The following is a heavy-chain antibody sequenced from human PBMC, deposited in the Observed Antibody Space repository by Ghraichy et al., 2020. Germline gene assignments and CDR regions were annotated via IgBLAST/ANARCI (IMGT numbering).Heavy chain of an antibody. D-gene: IGHD4-17*01. J-gene: IGHJ4*02. Sequence: SETLSLTCAVYGGSFSGYYWSWIRQPPGKGLEWIGEINHSGSTNYNPSLKSRVTISVDTSKNQFSLKLSSVTAADTAVYYCASGGGYGYGDYSIPFDYWGQGTLVTVSS. CDR2: INHSGST. CDR3: ASGGGYGYGDYSIPFDY. CDR1: GGSFSGYY. V-gene: IGHV4-34*01.